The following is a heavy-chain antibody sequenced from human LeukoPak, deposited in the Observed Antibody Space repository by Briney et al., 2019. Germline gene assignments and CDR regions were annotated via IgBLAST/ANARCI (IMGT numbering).Heavy chain of an antibody. CDR1: GGSFSGYY. CDR3: ARGYPYRCSSTSCFTYYYYGMDV. CDR2: INHSGST. V-gene: IGHV4-34*01. Sequence: SETLSLTCAVYGGSFSGYYWSWIRQPPGKGLEWIGEINHSGSTNYNPSLKSRVTISVDTSKNQFSLKLSSVTAADTAVYYCARGYPYRCSSTSCFTYYYYGMDVWGQGTTVTVSS. J-gene: IGHJ6*02. D-gene: IGHD2-2*02.